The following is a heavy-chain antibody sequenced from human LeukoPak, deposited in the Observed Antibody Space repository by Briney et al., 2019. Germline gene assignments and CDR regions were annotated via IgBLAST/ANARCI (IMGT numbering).Heavy chain of an antibody. CDR1: GFTFSSYA. CDR3: ARVGPHIS. CDR2: ISYDGSNK. J-gene: IGHJ4*02. D-gene: IGHD2-21*01. Sequence: GRSLRLSCAASGFTFSSYAMHWVRQAPGKGLEWVAVISYDGSNKYYADSVKGRFTISRDNSKNTLYLQMNSLRAEDTAVYYCARVGPHISWGQGTLVTVSS. V-gene: IGHV3-30-3*01.